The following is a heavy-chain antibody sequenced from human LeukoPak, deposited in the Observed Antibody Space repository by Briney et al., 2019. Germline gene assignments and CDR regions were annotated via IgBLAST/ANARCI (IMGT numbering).Heavy chain of an antibody. CDR1: GFTFSSYA. V-gene: IGHV3-30-3*01. D-gene: IGHD3-10*01. Sequence: GGSLRLSCAASGFTFSSYAMHWVRQAPGKGLEWVAVISYDGSNKYYAGSVKGRFTISRDNSKNTLYLQMNSVRAEDTAVYYCARDSSLLWFGELKRSNFDYWGQGTLVTVSS. CDR3: ARDSSLLWFGELKRSNFDY. CDR2: ISYDGSNK. J-gene: IGHJ4*02.